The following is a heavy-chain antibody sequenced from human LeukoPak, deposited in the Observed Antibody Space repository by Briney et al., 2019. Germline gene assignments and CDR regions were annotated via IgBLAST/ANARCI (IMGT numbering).Heavy chain of an antibody. J-gene: IGHJ4*02. CDR2: IKNKANSYTT. D-gene: IGHD4-23*01. CDR1: GFSFSDYY. Sequence: GGSLRLSCAASGFSFSDYYMDWVRQAPGKGPELVARIKNKANSYTTHHAESVRGRFTISRDDSKNSLYLQMNSLKTADTAVYYCVDLGSTVGYWGQGTLVTASS. V-gene: IGHV3-72*01. CDR3: VDLGSTVGY.